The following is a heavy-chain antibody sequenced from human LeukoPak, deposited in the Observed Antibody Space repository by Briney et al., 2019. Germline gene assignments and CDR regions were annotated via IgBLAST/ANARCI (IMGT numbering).Heavy chain of an antibody. CDR2: INPNSGDT. V-gene: IGHV1-2*02. CDR1: GYTFTGYY. J-gene: IGHJ5*02. Sequence: ASVKVSCKASGYTFTGYYIHWVRQAPGQGLEWMGWINPNSGDTNYAQKFQGRVTMTGDTSITTAFMELSRLRSDDTAVYYCARHVGRAAWFDPWGQGTLVTVSS. CDR3: ARHVGRAAWFDP.